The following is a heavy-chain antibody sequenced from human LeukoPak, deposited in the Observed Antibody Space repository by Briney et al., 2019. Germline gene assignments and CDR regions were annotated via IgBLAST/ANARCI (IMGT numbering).Heavy chain of an antibody. J-gene: IGHJ5*02. D-gene: IGHD1-26*01. CDR3: AKDRGPYIGIDNKWLHP. Sequence: GGSVRLSCAASGFTFNIYGMNWVRQAPGKGLEWASGISGSGVSTDYADSVKGRFTTSRDNSKNMVYLQMNTLRAEDTATYYCAKDRGPYIGIDNKWLHPWGQGTGVLVSS. CDR1: GFTFNIYG. CDR2: ISGSGVST. V-gene: IGHV3-23*01.